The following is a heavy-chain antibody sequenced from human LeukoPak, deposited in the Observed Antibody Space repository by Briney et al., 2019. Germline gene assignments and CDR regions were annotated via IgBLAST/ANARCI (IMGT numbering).Heavy chain of an antibody. CDR1: GGSISSSSYY. Sequence: SETLSLTCTVSGGSISSSSYYWGWIRQPPGKGLEWIGSIYYSGSTYYNPSLKSQVTISVDTSKNQFSLKLSSVTAADTAVYYCARGEQWLMYYFDYWGQGTLATVSS. CDR3: ARGEQWLMYYFDY. CDR2: IYYSGST. J-gene: IGHJ4*02. V-gene: IGHV4-39*01. D-gene: IGHD6-19*01.